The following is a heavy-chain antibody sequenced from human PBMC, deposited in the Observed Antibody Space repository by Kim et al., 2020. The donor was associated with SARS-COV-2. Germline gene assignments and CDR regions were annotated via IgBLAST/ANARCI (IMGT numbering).Heavy chain of an antibody. CDR2: INTNTGNP. J-gene: IGHJ6*03. CDR1: GYTFTSYA. V-gene: IGHV7-4-1*02. Sequence: ASVKVSCKASGYTFTSYAMNWVRQAPGQGLEWMGWINTNTGNPTYAQGFTGRFVFSLDTSVSTAYLQISSLKAEDTAVYYCARDLYCSGGSCYGYYYYYMDVGGKGTTVTVSS. D-gene: IGHD2-15*01. CDR3: ARDLYCSGGSCYGYYYYYMDV.